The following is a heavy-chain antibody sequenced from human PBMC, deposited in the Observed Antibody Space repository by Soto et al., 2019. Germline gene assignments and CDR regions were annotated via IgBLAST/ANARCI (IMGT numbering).Heavy chain of an antibody. CDR2: IWYDGSNK. CDR3: ARGGPYCSGGSCYYSFDI. Sequence: QVQLVESGGGVVQPGRSLRLSCAASGFTFSSYGMHWVRQAPGKGLEWVAVIWYDGSNKYYADSVKGRFTISRDNSKNTLYLQMNSLRAEDTAVYYCARGGPYCSGGSCYYSFDIWGQGTMVTVSS. D-gene: IGHD2-15*01. CDR1: GFTFSSYG. J-gene: IGHJ3*02. V-gene: IGHV3-33*01.